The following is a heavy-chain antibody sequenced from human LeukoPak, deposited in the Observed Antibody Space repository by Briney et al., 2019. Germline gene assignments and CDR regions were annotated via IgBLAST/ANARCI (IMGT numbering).Heavy chain of an antibody. CDR1: GYTFTDYY. Sequence: ASVKVSCKASGYTFTDYYMHWVRQAPGQGLEWMGSINPNSGATNYAREFQGRVTMTRDTSITTAYMDLSRLTSDDTAVFYCARDPLGFGAPWYCDHWGQGTLVTVSS. D-gene: IGHD3-3*01. CDR2: INPNSGAT. CDR3: ARDPLGFGAPWYCDH. V-gene: IGHV1-2*02. J-gene: IGHJ4*02.